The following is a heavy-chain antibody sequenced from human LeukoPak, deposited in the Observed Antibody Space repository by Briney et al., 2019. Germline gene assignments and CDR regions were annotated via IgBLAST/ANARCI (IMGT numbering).Heavy chain of an antibody. CDR2: ISSGGGAI. CDR1: GFSFSDYY. CDR3: ARRLGQHCSGGSCNGPQDY. D-gene: IGHD2-15*01. V-gene: IGHV3-11*01. Sequence: PGGSLRLSCAASGFSFSDYYMSWIRQAPGKGLEWVSYISSGGGAIYYADSVKGRVTISRDNAKNSLFLQVNSLRAEDTAVYYCARRLGQHCSGGSCNGPQDYWGQGTLVTVSS. J-gene: IGHJ4*02.